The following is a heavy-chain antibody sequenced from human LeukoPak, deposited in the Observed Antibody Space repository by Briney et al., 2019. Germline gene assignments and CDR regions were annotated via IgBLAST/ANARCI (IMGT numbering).Heavy chain of an antibody. D-gene: IGHD3-22*01. CDR2: VSGSGGST. Sequence: PGGSLRLSCVVSGFTFSSYAMTWVRQAPGKGLEWISAVSGSGGSTYYADSVKGRFTISRDNSKNTLYLQMNRLRAEDTAVYYCAKDPYYESSGYFDYWGQGTLVTVSS. CDR3: AKDPYYESSGYFDY. J-gene: IGHJ4*02. CDR1: GFTFSSYA. V-gene: IGHV3-23*01.